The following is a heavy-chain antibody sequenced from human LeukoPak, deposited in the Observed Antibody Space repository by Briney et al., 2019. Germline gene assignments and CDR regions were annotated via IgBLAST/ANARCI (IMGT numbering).Heavy chain of an antibody. D-gene: IGHD3-22*01. CDR1: GFTFSDYY. J-gene: IGHJ6*02. Sequence: GGSLRLSCAAYGFTFSDYYMSWIRQAPGKGLEWVSYISSSGSAIYYADSVKGRFTISRDNAKNSLYLQMNSLRAEDTAVYYCARSDSSGVYGMDVWGQGTTVTVSS. CDR2: ISSSGSAI. V-gene: IGHV3-11*01. CDR3: ARSDSSGVYGMDV.